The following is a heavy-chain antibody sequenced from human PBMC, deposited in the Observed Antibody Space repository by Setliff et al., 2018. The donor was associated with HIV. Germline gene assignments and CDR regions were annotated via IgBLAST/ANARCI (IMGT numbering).Heavy chain of an antibody. D-gene: IGHD6-13*01. Sequence: SETLSLTCTVAGGAISSSRYYWGWIRQPPGKGLEWIGSIYYSGNTYYNPSLKSRVTISVDTSKTQFSLRLSSVTAAYTAVNYCARGEQQLVRNAFDIWGQGTMVTVSS. CDR3: ARGEQQLVRNAFDI. CDR1: GGAISSSRYY. V-gene: IGHV4-39*07. CDR2: IYYSGNT. J-gene: IGHJ3*02.